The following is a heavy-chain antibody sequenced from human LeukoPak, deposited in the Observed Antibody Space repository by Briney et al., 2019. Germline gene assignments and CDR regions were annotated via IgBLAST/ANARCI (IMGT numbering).Heavy chain of an antibody. CDR2: MNPNSGNT. CDR3: ARATYYDFWSGYYITGRGDFDY. V-gene: IGHV1-8*02. CDR1: GGTFSSYA. D-gene: IGHD3-3*01. Sequence: ASVKVSCKASGGTFSSYAISWVRQAPGQGLEWMGWMNPNSGNTGYAQKFQGRVTMTRNTSISTAYMELSSLRSEDTAVYYCARATYYDFWSGYYITGRGDFDYWGQGTLVTVSS. J-gene: IGHJ4*02.